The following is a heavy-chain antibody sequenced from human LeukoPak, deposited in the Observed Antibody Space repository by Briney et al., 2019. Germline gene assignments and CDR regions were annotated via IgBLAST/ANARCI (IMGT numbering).Heavy chain of an antibody. J-gene: IGHJ6*02. CDR3: VKDPYSSSSGGPYAMDV. Sequence: GGSLRLSCAASGFTFSSYAMSWVRQAPGKGLEWVSAISSSGGWTYYAGSVKGRFTISRDNSKNTLYLQMNSLRAEDTAVYYCVKDPYSSSSGGPYAMDVWGQGTTVTVSS. V-gene: IGHV3-23*01. CDR1: GFTFSSYA. CDR2: ISSSGGWT. D-gene: IGHD6-6*01.